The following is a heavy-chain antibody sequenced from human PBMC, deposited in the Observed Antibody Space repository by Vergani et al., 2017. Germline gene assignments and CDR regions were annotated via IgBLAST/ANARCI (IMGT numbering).Heavy chain of an antibody. V-gene: IGHV1-8*03. CDR1: GYTFTSYD. CDR3: AFQGSGAGPSGYYYGMDV. D-gene: IGHD6-19*01. J-gene: IGHJ6*02. CDR2: MNPNSGNT. Sequence: QVQLVQSGAEVKTPGASVKVSCKASGYTFTSYDINWVLQATGQGLEWMGWMNPNSGNTGYAQKFQGRVTITRNTSISTAYMELCSLRSEDTAVYYCAFQGSGAGPSGYYYGMDVWGQGTTVTVSS.